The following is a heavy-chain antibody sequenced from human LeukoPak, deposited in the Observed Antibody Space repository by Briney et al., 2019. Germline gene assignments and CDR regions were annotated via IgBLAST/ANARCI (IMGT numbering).Heavy chain of an antibody. D-gene: IGHD4-17*01. J-gene: IGHJ3*02. Sequence: VKVSFXXXXYTFTIXXISWVRQAPGQGLEWMGWISAYNGNTNYAQKLQGRVTMTTDTSTSTAYMELRSLRSDDTAVYYCARDYGGNVAFDIWGQGTVVSVSS. CDR2: ISAYNGNT. V-gene: IGHV1-18*01. CDR1: XYTFTIXX. CDR3: ARDYGGNVAFDI.